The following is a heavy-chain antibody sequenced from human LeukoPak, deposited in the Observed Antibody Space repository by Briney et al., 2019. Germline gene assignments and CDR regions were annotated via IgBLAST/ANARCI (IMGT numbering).Heavy chain of an antibody. CDR3: AREGLSSGWYGHFDY. D-gene: IGHD6-19*01. Sequence: PGGSLRLSCAASGLTFSSYAMHWVRQAPGKGLEWVAVISYDGSNKYYADSVKGRFTISRDNSKNTLYLQMNSLRAEDTAVYYCAREGLSSGWYGHFDYWGQGTLVTVSS. V-gene: IGHV3-30*04. J-gene: IGHJ4*02. CDR1: GLTFSSYA. CDR2: ISYDGSNK.